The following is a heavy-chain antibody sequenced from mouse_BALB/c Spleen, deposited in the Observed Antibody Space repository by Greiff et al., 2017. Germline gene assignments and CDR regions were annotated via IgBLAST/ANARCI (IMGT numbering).Heavy chain of an antibody. Sequence: VQLKQSGAELVKPGASVKLSCTASGFNIKDTYMHWVKQRPEQGLEWIGRIDPANGNTKYDPKFQGKATITADTSSNTAYLQLSSLTSEDTAVYYCARSGYGNYLYYFDYWGQGTTLTVSS. D-gene: IGHD2-10*02. CDR1: GFNIKDTY. CDR2: IDPANGNT. CDR3: ARSGYGNYLYYFDY. V-gene: IGHV14-3*02. J-gene: IGHJ2*01.